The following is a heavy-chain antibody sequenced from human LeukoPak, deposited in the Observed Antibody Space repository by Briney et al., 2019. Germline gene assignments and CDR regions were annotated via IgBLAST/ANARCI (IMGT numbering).Heavy chain of an antibody. J-gene: IGHJ4*02. Sequence: PGGSLRLSCAASGITFSSYAMSWVRQAPGKGLDWVSTISGSGRGTFYADSVKGRFTISRDNAKNTLYLQMNSLRAEDTAVYYCAKAAIYDSSGYSTDYWGQGTLVTVSS. CDR2: ISGSGRGT. CDR3: AKAAIYDSSGYSTDY. V-gene: IGHV3-23*01. D-gene: IGHD3-22*01. CDR1: GITFSSYA.